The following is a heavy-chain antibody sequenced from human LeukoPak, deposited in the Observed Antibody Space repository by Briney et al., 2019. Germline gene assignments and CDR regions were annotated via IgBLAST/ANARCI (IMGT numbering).Heavy chain of an antibody. CDR2: ISGDGGNT. CDR3: AKGLKFCGGSPCPIDAFDI. CDR1: GFTFNSYA. V-gene: IGHV3-23*01. D-gene: IGHD2-21*01. Sequence: GGSLRLSCAASGFTFNSYAMNWVRQAPGKGPEWVSAISGDGGNTFYPDSVKGRFTISRDNSKNTVYLQMNSLKAEDTGVYYCAKGLKFCGGSPCPIDAFDIWGQGTKVTASS. J-gene: IGHJ3*02.